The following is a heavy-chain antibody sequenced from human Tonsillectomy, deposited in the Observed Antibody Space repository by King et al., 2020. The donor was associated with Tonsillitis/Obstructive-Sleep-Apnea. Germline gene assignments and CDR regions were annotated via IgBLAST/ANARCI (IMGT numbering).Heavy chain of an antibody. CDR3: ARDVSGQLVNFDY. J-gene: IGHJ4*02. D-gene: IGHD6-6*01. CDR1: GFTFSDYY. CDR2: ISTSCSYT. V-gene: IGHV3-11*05. Sequence: QLVQSGGGLVKPGGSLRLSCAASGFTFSDYYMSWIRQAPGKGLEWVSYISTSCSYTNYADSVKGRFTISRDNAKNSLYLQMNSLRAEDTAVYYCARDVSGQLVNFDYWGQGTLVTVFS.